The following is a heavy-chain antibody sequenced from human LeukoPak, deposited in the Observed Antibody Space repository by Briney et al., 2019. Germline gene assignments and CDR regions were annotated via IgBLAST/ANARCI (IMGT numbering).Heavy chain of an antibody. Sequence: GGSLRLSCAASGFTVSSNYMSWVRQAPGKGLEWVGRIKSKTDGGTTDYAAPVKGRFTISRDDSKNTLYLQMNSLKTEDTAVYYCTTKDRWLRLLRWGQGTLVTVSS. V-gene: IGHV3-15*01. J-gene: IGHJ4*02. CDR2: IKSKTDGGTT. D-gene: IGHD5-12*01. CDR1: GFTVSSNY. CDR3: TTKDRWLRLLR.